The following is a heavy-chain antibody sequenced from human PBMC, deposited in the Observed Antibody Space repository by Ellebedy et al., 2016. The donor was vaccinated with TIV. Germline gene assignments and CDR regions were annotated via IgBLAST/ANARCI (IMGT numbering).Heavy chain of an antibody. CDR1: GFTFGNYG. V-gene: IGHV3-33*01. CDR3: ARGRSGTYIHHAFDY. J-gene: IGHJ4*02. CDR2: ISHDGANA. D-gene: IGHD1-14*01. Sequence: GESLKISCATSGFTFGNYGMRWVRQAPGEGLEWVAVISHDGANADYVDSVKGRFTMSRDNSKNTLYLQMSSLRAEDTAIYYCARGRSGTYIHHAFDYWGQGILVTVSS.